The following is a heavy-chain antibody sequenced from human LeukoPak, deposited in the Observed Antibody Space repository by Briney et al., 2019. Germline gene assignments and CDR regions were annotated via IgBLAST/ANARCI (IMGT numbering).Heavy chain of an antibody. CDR2: VKSKTDGGTT. J-gene: IGHJ4*02. CDR1: GFAFSNAW. Sequence: PGGSLRLPFAACGFAFSNAWMSWGRQAPGKGLDLVGHVKSKTDGGTTDYAAPVTGRFPISRDDSKNTLYLQMNSLKTEDTAVFFFTQKTAYDILTGYYEIDYWGQGTLVTVSS. CDR3: TQKTAYDILTGYYEIDY. D-gene: IGHD3-9*01. V-gene: IGHV3-15*01.